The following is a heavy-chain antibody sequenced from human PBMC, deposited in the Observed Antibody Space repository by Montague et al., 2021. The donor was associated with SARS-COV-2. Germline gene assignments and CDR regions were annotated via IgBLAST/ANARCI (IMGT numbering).Heavy chain of an antibody. D-gene: IGHD3-22*01. Sequence: SETLSLTCAVYGGSFSGYYWSWIRQPPGKGLEWIGEINHSGSTNYNPSLKSRVTLSVDTSKNQFSLKLSSVTAADTAVYYCARGPRITMIGGVITDIWFDPWGQGTLVTVSS. J-gene: IGHJ5*02. V-gene: IGHV4-34*01. CDR1: GGSFSGYY. CDR3: ARGPRITMIGGVITDIWFDP. CDR2: INHSGST.